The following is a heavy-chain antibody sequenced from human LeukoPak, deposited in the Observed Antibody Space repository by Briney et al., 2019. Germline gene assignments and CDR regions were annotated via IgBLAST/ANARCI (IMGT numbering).Heavy chain of an antibody. J-gene: IGHJ4*02. CDR3: AKDGSSSQWLPKYYFDY. D-gene: IGHD6-19*01. Sequence: PGGSLRLSCAASGFTFSSYDMSWVRQATGKGLEWVSAISGSGGSTYYADSVKGRFTISRDNSKNTLYLQMNSLRAEDTAVYYCAKDGSSSQWLPKYYFDYWGQGTLVTVSS. CDR2: ISGSGGST. V-gene: IGHV3-23*01. CDR1: GFTFSSYD.